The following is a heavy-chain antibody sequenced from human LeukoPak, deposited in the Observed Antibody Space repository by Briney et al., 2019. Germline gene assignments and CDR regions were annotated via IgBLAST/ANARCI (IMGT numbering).Heavy chain of an antibody. CDR3: ARDPGYSAPTIHHYFDY. CDR2: INHSGST. V-gene: IGHV4-34*01. J-gene: IGHJ4*02. D-gene: IGHD5-12*01. Sequence: SETLSLTCAVYGGSFSSYYWSWIRQPPGKGLEWIGEINHSGSTYYNPSLKSRVTISVDTSKNQFSLKLSSVTAADTAVYYCARDPGYSAPTIHHYFDYWGQGTLVTVSS. CDR1: GGSFSSYY.